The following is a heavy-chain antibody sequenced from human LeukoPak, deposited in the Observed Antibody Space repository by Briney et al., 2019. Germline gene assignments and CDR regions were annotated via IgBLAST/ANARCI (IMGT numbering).Heavy chain of an antibody. CDR3: ASGRQLGY. J-gene: IGHJ4*02. D-gene: IGHD6-13*01. CDR1: GFTFSNYW. Sequence: GGSLRLSCAASGFTFSNYWMSWVRQAPGKGLEWVANIKEDGSEKYYVDSVKGRFTISRDSARNSLYLQMNNLRAEDTAVYYCASGRQLGYWGQGTLVTVSS. V-gene: IGHV3-7*01. CDR2: IKEDGSEK.